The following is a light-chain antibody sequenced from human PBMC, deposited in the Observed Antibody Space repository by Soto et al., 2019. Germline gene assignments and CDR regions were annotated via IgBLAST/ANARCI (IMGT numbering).Light chain of an antibody. CDR3: QQYGSSPQT. J-gene: IGKJ1*01. V-gene: IGKV3-20*01. Sequence: EIVLTQSPGTLSLSPGERATLSCRAGQSVSSSYLAWYQQKPGQAPRLLIYAASSRATGIPDRFSGSGSGTDFTLTISRLEPEDFAVYYCQQYGSSPQTFGQGTKVEIK. CDR2: AAS. CDR1: QSVSSSY.